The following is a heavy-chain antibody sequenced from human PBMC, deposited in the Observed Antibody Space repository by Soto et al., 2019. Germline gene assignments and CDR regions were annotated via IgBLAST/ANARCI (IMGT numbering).Heavy chain of an antibody. J-gene: IGHJ4*02. CDR3: AKVSMGIGVVPAALN. V-gene: IGHV3-23*01. CDR2: ISGSGGST. D-gene: IGHD2-2*01. Sequence: EVQLLESGGGLEQPGGSLRLSCVGSGHTFHNYAMTWVRQAPGKGLEWVSGISGSGGSTYYADSVRGRFTISRDDSKNTRYLQMNSLRAEDTAVYYCAKVSMGIGVVPAALNWGQGTLVPVSS. CDR1: GHTFHNYA.